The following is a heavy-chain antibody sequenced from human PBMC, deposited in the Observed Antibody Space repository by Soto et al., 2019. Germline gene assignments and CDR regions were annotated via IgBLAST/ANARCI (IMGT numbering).Heavy chain of an antibody. CDR3: ARWGNNKKLDY. J-gene: IGHJ4*02. V-gene: IGHV3-33*01. CDR1: GFTFSSNG. D-gene: IGHD3-16*01. CDR2: IWYDGSNK. Sequence: GGSLRLSCAASGFTFSSNGMHWVRQAPGKGLEWVAVIWYDGSNKYYADSVEGRFTISRDNSKNTLYLQMNSLRAEDTAVYYCARWGNNKKLDYWGQGTLVTVSS.